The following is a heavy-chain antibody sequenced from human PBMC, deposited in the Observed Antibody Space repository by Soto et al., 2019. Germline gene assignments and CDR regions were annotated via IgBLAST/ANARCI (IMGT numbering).Heavy chain of an antibody. Sequence: GGSLXLSCAASXXTFSSYDMHWVRQATGKGLEWVSAIGTAGDTYYPGSVKGRFTIPRENAKNSLYLQMNSLRAGDTAVYYCARAIDYDILTGYPAPPAYWGQGTLVPVSS. CDR2: IGTAGDT. V-gene: IGHV3-13*04. CDR3: ARAIDYDILTGYPAPPAY. D-gene: IGHD3-9*01. CDR1: XXTFSSYD. J-gene: IGHJ1*01.